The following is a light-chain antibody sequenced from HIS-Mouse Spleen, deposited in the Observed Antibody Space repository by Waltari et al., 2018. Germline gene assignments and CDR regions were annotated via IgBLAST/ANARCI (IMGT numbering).Light chain of an antibody. Sequence: SYELTQPPSVSVSPGQTARITCSGDALPKKFAYWYQQKSGQAPLLAIYEDSKRPSGIPERFSGSSSGTMATLTISGAQVEDEADYYCYSTDSSGNHRVFGGGTKLTVL. CDR3: YSTDSSGNHRV. CDR1: ALPKKF. J-gene: IGLJ2*01. CDR2: EDS. V-gene: IGLV3-10*01.